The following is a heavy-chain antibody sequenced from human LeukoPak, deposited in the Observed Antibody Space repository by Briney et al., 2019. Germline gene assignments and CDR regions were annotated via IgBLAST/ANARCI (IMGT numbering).Heavy chain of an antibody. V-gene: IGHV5-51*01. D-gene: IGHD3-22*01. J-gene: IGHJ4*02. Sequence: GESLKISCKGSGYSFTSYWIGWVRQMPGKGLEWMGIIYPGDSDTRYRAAFKGQVPISDDKSISTAYLQWSSLKASDTAMYYCARLYYYYDSSGYPTSTYFDYWGQGTLVTVSS. CDR1: GYSFTSYW. CDR3: ARLYYYYDSSGYPTSTYFDY. CDR2: IYPGDSDT.